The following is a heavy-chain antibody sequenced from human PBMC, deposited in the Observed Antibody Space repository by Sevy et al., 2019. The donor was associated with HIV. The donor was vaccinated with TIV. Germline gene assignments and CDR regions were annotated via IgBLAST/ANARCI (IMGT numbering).Heavy chain of an antibody. D-gene: IGHD1-26*01. CDR3: AGENAWGRGYS. CDR1: GGSVTSLY. J-gene: IGHJ4*02. V-gene: IGHV4-59*08. CDR2: IYYNGHI. Sequence: SETLSLTCTVSGGSVTSLYWNWIREPPGKGLEWIANIYYNGHINYNPSLKSRVTLSLDTSKNQFSLRLSSVTAADTAMYYCAGENAWGRGYSWGQGTLVTVSS.